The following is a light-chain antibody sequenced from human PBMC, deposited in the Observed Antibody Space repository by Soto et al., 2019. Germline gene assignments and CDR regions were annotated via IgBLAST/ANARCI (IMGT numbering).Light chain of an antibody. CDR2: DVG. CDR1: TSEIGGYNY. CDR3: SSYGASSTL. J-gene: IGLJ2*01. V-gene: IGLV2-14*03. Sequence: QSVLTHPASVSGSPGQSITISCTGSTSEIGGYNYVSWYQQHPGKAPKLLIYDVGYRPSGISDRFSGSKSGNTASLTISGLQPEDEADYYCSSYGASSTLFGGGTKVTVL.